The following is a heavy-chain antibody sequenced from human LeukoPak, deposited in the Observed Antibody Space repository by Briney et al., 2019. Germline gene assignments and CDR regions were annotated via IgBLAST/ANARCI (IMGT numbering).Heavy chain of an antibody. CDR1: GFTFSNYW. CDR3: ARVWGVTKFGIDY. V-gene: IGHV3-33*08. Sequence: GGSLRLSCAASGFTFSNYWIYWVRQAPGKGLEWVAVIWFDGSNKYYVDSVKGRFTISRDNFKNTLYLQMDSLRAEDTAVYYCARVWGVTKFGIDYWGQGTLVTVSS. J-gene: IGHJ4*02. CDR2: IWFDGSNK. D-gene: IGHD3-10*02.